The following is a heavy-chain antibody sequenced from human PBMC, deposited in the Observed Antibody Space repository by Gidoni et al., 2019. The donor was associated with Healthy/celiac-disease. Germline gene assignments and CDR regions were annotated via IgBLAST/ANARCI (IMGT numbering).Heavy chain of an antibody. CDR2: IYTSGST. V-gene: IGHV4-61*02. CDR1: GGSISSGSYY. CDR3: ARVGRYCSGGSCYPVGAFDI. Sequence: QVQLQESGPGLVKPSQTLSLTCTVSGGSISSGSYYWSWIRQPAGKGLEWIGRIYTSGSTNYNPSLKSRVTISVDTSKNQFSLKLSSVTAADTAVYYCARVGRYCSGGSCYPVGAFDIWGQGTMVTVSS. J-gene: IGHJ3*02. D-gene: IGHD2-15*01.